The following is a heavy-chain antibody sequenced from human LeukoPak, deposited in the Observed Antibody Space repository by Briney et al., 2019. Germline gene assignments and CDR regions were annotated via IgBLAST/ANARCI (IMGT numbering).Heavy chain of an antibody. J-gene: IGHJ6*02. CDR1: GFSFSDYY. Sequence: PGGSLRLSCAASGFSFSDYYMSWVRQAPGKGLEWVSYISSSGSNIYYADSVKGRFTISRDNAKNSLYLQMNSLRAEDTAVYYCARADGYNPIYYYYGMDVWGQGTTVTVSS. CDR2: ISSSGSNI. CDR3: ARADGYNPIYYYYGMDV. V-gene: IGHV3-11*01. D-gene: IGHD5-24*01.